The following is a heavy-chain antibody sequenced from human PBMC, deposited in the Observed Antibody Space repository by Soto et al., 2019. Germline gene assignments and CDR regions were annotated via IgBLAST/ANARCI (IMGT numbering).Heavy chain of an antibody. CDR2: VNHSGST. V-gene: IGHV4-34*01. CDR1: GGSFSGYF. CDR3: ARGKEVTAVFSYYDKMDV. Sequence: QVHLQQWGAGLLKPSETLSLTCAVYGGSFSGYFWSWIRQPPGKGLELIGEVNHSGSTNYSPSLKCRVTISVDTPKKQFSQKLSSVTAADTAVYYCARGKEVTAVFSYYDKMDVWGQGTTVTVSS. J-gene: IGHJ6*02. D-gene: IGHD2-21*02.